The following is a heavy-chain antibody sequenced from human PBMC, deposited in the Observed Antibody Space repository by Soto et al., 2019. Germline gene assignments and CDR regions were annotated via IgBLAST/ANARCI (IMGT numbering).Heavy chain of an antibody. CDR2: ITSNSDHI. CDR3: ATPYYYNH. Sequence: LRLSCAASGFMFSAYTMSWVRQAPGKGLEWLSSITSNSDHIDYADSVRGRFTVSRDNARKSLYLQMDSLGAEDTGVYYCATPYYYNHWGPGTLVTVSS. CDR1: GFMFSAYT. J-gene: IGHJ4*02. V-gene: IGHV3-21*01.